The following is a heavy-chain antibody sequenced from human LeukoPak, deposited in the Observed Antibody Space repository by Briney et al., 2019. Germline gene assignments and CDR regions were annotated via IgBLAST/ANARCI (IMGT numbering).Heavy chain of an antibody. Sequence: GGSLRLSCAASGFTVSNNYMSWVRQAPGKGLEWVSVIYSGGSTSYADSVRGRFTISRDNSKNTVYLQMNSPRAEDTAVYYCARDPRLRGLDDTFDIWGQGTMVTVSS. CDR3: ARDPRLRGLDDTFDI. D-gene: IGHD2-8*01. CDR2: IYSGGST. CDR1: GFTVSNNY. J-gene: IGHJ3*02. V-gene: IGHV3-53*01.